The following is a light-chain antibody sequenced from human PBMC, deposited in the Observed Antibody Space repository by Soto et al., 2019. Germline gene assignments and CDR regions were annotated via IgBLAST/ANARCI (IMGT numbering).Light chain of an antibody. V-gene: IGKV3-20*01. CDR2: GAS. Sequence: EIVLTQSPGTLSLSPGERATLYCRASQSVSSSYLAWYQQKPGQAPRLLIYGASSRATGIPDRFSGSGSGTDFTLTISRLEPEDFAVYYCQQYGSSLPLTFGGGTKVELK. CDR1: QSVSSSY. J-gene: IGKJ4*01. CDR3: QQYGSSLPLT.